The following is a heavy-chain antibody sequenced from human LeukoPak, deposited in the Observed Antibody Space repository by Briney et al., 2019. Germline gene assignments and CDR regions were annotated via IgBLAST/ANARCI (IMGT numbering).Heavy chain of an antibody. Sequence: WASVTVSFTSSGYTFTIYAMHWVRQAPGQRLEWMGWINAGNGNTKYSQKFQGRVTITRDTSASTAYMELSSLRSEDTAVYYCAREHPNGGGLPGDYWGQGTLVTVSS. CDR3: AREHPNGGGLPGDY. J-gene: IGHJ4*02. V-gene: IGHV1-3*01. CDR1: GYTFTIYA. D-gene: IGHD4-23*01. CDR2: INAGNGNT.